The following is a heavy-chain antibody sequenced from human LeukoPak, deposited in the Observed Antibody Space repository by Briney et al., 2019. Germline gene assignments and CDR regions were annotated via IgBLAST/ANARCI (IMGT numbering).Heavy chain of an antibody. CDR3: AKRGGYETMAAFDY. CDR2: LTGAGGST. J-gene: IGHJ4*02. Sequence: GGSLRLSCAASGFTFSSYAMNWARQAPGKGLEWVSGLTGAGGSTYYADSVMGRFTISRDNSRNTLSLQMSSLRAEDSAVYYCAKRGGYETMAAFDYWGQGTLVTVSS. V-gene: IGHV3-23*01. D-gene: IGHD3-10*01. CDR1: GFTFSSYA.